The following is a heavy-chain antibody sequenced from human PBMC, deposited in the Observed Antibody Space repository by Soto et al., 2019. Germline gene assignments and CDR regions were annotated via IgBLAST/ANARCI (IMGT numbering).Heavy chain of an antibody. CDR3: ARGSGTGGSGSQYYDSSVDWFDP. J-gene: IGHJ5*02. V-gene: IGHV4-30-2*01. CDR1: GGSISSGGYS. D-gene: IGHD3-22*01. CDR2: IYHSGST. Sequence: KTSETLSLTCAVSGGSISSGGYSWSWIRQPPGKGLEWIGYIYHSGSTYYNPSLKSRVTISVDRSKNQFSLKLSSVTAADTAVYYCARGSGTGGSGSQYYDSSVDWFDPWGQGTLVTVSS.